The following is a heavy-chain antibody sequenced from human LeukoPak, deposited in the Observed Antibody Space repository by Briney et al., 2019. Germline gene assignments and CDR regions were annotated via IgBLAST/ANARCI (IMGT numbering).Heavy chain of an antibody. CDR1: GYTFSSFS. V-gene: IGHV3-21*01. Sequence: GGSLRLSCVASGYTFSSFSINWVRQAPGRGLEWVSSISVRSNYIYYADSVRGRFSISRDDARDSLFLQMNSLRAEDTAVYYCVGLRRNSDTSGYYYYYDFWGQGTLVTVSS. CDR3: VGLRRNSDTSGYYYYYDF. J-gene: IGHJ4*02. CDR2: ISVRSNYI. D-gene: IGHD3-22*01.